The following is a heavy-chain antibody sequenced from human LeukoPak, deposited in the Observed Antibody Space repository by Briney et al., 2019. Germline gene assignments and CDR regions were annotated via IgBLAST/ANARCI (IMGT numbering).Heavy chain of an antibody. CDR3: AKDIWSSGWGLYYYYGMDV. Sequence: PGGSLRLSCAASGVTFSSYSMNWVRQAPGKGLEWVSSISSSSSYIYYADSVKGRFTISRDNAKNSLYLQMNSLRAEDTALYYCAKDIWSSGWGLYYYYGMDVWGQGTTVTVSS. CDR2: ISSSSSYI. CDR1: GVTFSSYS. V-gene: IGHV3-21*04. D-gene: IGHD6-19*01. J-gene: IGHJ6*02.